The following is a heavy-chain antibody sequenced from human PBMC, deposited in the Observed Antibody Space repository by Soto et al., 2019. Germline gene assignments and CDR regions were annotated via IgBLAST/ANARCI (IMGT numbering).Heavy chain of an antibody. J-gene: IGHJ5*02. CDR2: ITAYGDST. CDR1: GFTFSNYA. D-gene: IGHD6-19*01. V-gene: IGHV3-23*01. CDR3: AKDPLWHDSDWYPTPGSDP. Sequence: EVQLLESGGGFVQPGGSLRLSCAASGFTFSNYAMSWVRQAPGKGLEWVSAITAYGDSTHYAASVNGRFTISSASPKNTLYLQMASLTAADTSVYYCAKDPLWHDSDWYPTPGSDPWGQGTLVTVSS.